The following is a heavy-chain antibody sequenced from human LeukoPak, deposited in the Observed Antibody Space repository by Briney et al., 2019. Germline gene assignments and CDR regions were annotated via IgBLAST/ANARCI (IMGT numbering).Heavy chain of an antibody. CDR2: ISSNGGST. J-gene: IGHJ6*02. V-gene: IGHV3-64*02. D-gene: IGHD3-3*01. CDR3: ARGLRAYYYYGMDV. Sequence: GSLRLSCAASGFTFSNYAMHWVRQASGEGLEYVSAISSNGGSTYYADSVKGRFTISRDNSKNTLFLQMGSLRVEDMAVYYCARGLRAYYYYGMDVWGQGTTVTVSS. CDR1: GFTFSNYA.